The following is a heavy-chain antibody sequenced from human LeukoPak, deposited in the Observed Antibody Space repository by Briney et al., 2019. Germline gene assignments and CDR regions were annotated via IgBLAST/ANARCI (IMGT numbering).Heavy chain of an antibody. CDR2: IDNDGINF. CDR1: GLTSRNFG. V-gene: IGHV3-30*02. CDR3: VRGPARGYYDGSGYDFDY. Sequence: GGSTSLPCARSGLTSRNFGLHWVRQSQGKGLKWVKFIDNDGINFYYVNSVKGRFTISRDNSKNTLYLQMNSLESEDTAVYYCVRGPARGYYDGSGYDFDYWGQGTLVTVSS. D-gene: IGHD3-22*01. J-gene: IGHJ4*02.